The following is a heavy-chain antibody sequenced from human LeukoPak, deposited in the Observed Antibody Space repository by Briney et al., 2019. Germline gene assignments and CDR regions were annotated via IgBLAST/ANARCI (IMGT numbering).Heavy chain of an antibody. CDR2: IRYDGSNK. CDR3: AKDVMATISAYAFDI. J-gene: IGHJ3*02. CDR1: GFTFSSYA. V-gene: IGHV3-30*02. D-gene: IGHD5-24*01. Sequence: GGSLRLSCAASGFTFSSYAMSWVRQAPGKGLEWVAFIRYDGSNKYYADSVKGRFTISRDNSKNTLYLQMNSLRAEDTAVYYCAKDVMATISAYAFDIWGQGTMVTVSS.